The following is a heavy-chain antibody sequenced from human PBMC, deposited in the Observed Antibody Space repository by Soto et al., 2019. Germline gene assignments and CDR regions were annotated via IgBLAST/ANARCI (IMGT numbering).Heavy chain of an antibody. V-gene: IGHV4-34*01. D-gene: IGHD4-17*01. CDR2: INHTGST. CDR3: ARLAMTTYTFDI. J-gene: IGHJ3*02. CDR1: GGSFSGYY. Sequence: SETLSLTCAVYGGSFSGYYWNWIRQPPGKGLEWIGEINHTGSTNYNPSLKSRVTISVDTSKNQFSLKLSSVTAADTALYYCARLAMTTYTFDIWGQGTMVTVSS.